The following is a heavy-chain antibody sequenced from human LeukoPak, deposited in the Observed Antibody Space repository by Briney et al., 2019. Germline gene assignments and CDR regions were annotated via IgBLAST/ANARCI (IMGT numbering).Heavy chain of an antibody. CDR1: GGTFSSYA. V-gene: IGHV1-69*05. Sequence: SVKVFCKASGGTFSSYAISWVRQAPGQGLEWMGGIIPIFGTANYAQKFQGRVTITTDESTSTAYMELSSLRSEDTAVYYCARDYYDSSGYYHPDAFDIWGQGTMVTVSS. D-gene: IGHD3-22*01. CDR3: ARDYYDSSGYYHPDAFDI. CDR2: IIPIFGTA. J-gene: IGHJ3*02.